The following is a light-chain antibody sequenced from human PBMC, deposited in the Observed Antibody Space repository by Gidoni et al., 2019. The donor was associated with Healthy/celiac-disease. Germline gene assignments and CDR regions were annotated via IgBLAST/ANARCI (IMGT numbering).Light chain of an antibody. CDR3: QQSYSTPPT. J-gene: IGKJ1*01. V-gene: IGKV1-39*01. CDR1: QSISSY. Sequence: DIQMTQSPSSLSASVGDRVTITCRASQSISSYLNWYQQKPGKAPKLLIYAASSLQSGVPSRFSGIGSGTDFTLTISSLQPEDFATYYCQQSYSTPPTFXQXTKVEIK. CDR2: AAS.